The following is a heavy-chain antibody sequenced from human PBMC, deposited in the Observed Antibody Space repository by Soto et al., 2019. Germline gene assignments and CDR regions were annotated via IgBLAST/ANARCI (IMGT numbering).Heavy chain of an antibody. V-gene: IGHV1-69*01. Sequence: QVHLVQSGAEAKKPGSSVKVSCEASGGTFSSYSINWVRQAPGQGLEWMGGIIPVFGRANYARKFQGRVTITADGSTNKVYMELSSVTSEDTAVYYCARDAYGMDVWGQGTTVTVSS. CDR1: GGTFSSYS. CDR3: ARDAYGMDV. CDR2: IIPVFGRA. J-gene: IGHJ6*02.